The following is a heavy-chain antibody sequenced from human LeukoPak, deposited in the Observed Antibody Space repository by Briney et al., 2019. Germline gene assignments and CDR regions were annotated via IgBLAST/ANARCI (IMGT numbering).Heavy chain of an antibody. CDR2: IYYTGGT. CDR1: GGSISNYY. CDR3: ARDPSGSFFNWFDP. V-gene: IGHV4-59*01. J-gene: IGHJ5*02. Sequence: SETLSLTCVVYGGSISNYYWSWIRQPPGKGLEWIGYIYYTGGTNYNPSLKSRITISVDTSKNQFSLKLRSVTPADTAVYYCARDPSGSFFNWFDPWGQGALVTVSS. D-gene: IGHD1-26*01.